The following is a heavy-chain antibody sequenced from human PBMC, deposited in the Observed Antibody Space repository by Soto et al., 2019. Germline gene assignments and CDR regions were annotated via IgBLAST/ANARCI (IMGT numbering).Heavy chain of an antibody. CDR2: IYNSGST. J-gene: IGHJ6*03. D-gene: IGHD3-16*01. Sequence: SETLSLTCTVSGGSVSSGSYYWSWIRQPPGRGLEWIGYIYNSGSTNYNPSLKSRLTISVDTSKNQFSLKLSSVTAADTAVYYCARTLDYGHMDVWGKGTTVTVS. CDR3: ARTLDYGHMDV. V-gene: IGHV4-61*01. CDR1: GGSVSSGSYY.